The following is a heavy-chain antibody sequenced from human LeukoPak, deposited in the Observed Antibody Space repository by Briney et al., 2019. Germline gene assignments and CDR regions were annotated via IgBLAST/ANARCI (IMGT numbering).Heavy chain of an antibody. Sequence: GGSLRLSCAASGFTFSSYSMNWVRQAPGKGLEWISYISRDSITTYYADSVRGRFTISRDNAENSLYLQMNSLRAEDTAVYYCASYYYDSSGYYADAFDIWGQGTMVTVSS. CDR3: ASYYYDSSGYYADAFDI. CDR1: GFTFSSYS. V-gene: IGHV3-48*01. J-gene: IGHJ3*02. D-gene: IGHD3-22*01. CDR2: ISRDSITT.